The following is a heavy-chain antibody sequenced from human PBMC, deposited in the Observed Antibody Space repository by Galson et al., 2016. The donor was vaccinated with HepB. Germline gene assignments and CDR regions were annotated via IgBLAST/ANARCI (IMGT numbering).Heavy chain of an antibody. CDR2: IWNDGSNQ. CDR3: EREGMTTVAMLDY. Sequence: SLRLSCAASGFIFSSYGMHWVRQAPGKGLEWVAVIWNDGSNQYYVDSAKGRFTISRDNSKNTLYLQMNSLRAEDTAVYYCEREGMTTVAMLDYWGQGTLVTVSS. V-gene: IGHV3-33*01. J-gene: IGHJ4*02. D-gene: IGHD4-23*01. CDR1: GFIFSSYG.